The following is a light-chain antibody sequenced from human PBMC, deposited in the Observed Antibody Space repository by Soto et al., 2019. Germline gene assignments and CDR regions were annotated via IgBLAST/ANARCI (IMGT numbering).Light chain of an antibody. Sequence: QSVLTQPASASGSPGQSITISCTGTSSDVGGYNYVSWYQQHPGKAPKLIIYEVTNRPSGVSNRFSGSKSDSTASLTIAGLQSEDEAEYYCSSFTSSSTRVFGTGTKLTVL. CDR2: EVT. V-gene: IGLV2-14*03. CDR3: SSFTSSSTRV. J-gene: IGLJ1*01. CDR1: SSDVGGYNY.